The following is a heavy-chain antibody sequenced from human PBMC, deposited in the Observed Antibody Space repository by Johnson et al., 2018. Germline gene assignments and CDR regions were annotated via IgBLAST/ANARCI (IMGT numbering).Heavy chain of an antibody. CDR2: INTDGSIT. V-gene: IGHV3-74*01. CDR3: TRASTPSAFDI. J-gene: IGHJ3*02. CDR1: GFTFSSYW. Sequence: VQLQESGGGLVQPGGSLRLSCAASGFTFSSYWMHWVRQAPGKGLVWVSRINTDGSITTYAASVKGRFSISRDNAKNTLYQQMKSLRAEDTAVYYCTRASTPSAFDIWGQGTMVTVSS.